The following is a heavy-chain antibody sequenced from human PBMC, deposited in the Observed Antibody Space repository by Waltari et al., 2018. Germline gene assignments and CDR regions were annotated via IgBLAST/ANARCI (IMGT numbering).Heavy chain of an antibody. Sequence: QVQLQESGPGLVKPSGTLSLTCAVSGGSISRSNWLTWVRQPPGKGLEWIGEIDHNGNTNYNPSLKSRVTMSVDKSKNQFSLKLRSVTAADTAIYYCARIILGATDDYSYAMDVWGQGITVTVSS. V-gene: IGHV4-4*02. CDR3: ARIILGATDDYSYAMDV. CDR1: GGSISRSNW. D-gene: IGHD1-26*01. J-gene: IGHJ6*02. CDR2: IDHNGNT.